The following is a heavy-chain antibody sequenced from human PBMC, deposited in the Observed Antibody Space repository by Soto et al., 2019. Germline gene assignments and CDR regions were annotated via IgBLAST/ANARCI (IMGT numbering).Heavy chain of an antibody. CDR1: GFTFSSYG. Sequence: ESGGGVVQPGRSLRLSCAASGFTFSSYGMHWVRQAPGKGLEWVAVIWYDGSNKYYADSVKGRFTISRDNSKNTLYLQMNSLTGEDTAVYYCARANYGDYLPSGMDVWGQGTTVTVSS. J-gene: IGHJ6*02. CDR3: ARANYGDYLPSGMDV. D-gene: IGHD4-17*01. CDR2: IWYDGSNK. V-gene: IGHV3-33*01.